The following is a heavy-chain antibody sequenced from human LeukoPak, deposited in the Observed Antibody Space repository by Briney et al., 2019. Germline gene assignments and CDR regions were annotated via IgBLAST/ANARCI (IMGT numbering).Heavy chain of an antibody. CDR1: GFTFSSYG. Sequence: GGSLRLSCAASGFTFSSYGMHWVRQAPGKGLEWVAVISYDGSNKYYADSVKGRFTISRDNSKNTLYLQMNSLRAEDTAVYYCAKVIRAGVRGVLSSFDYWGQGTLVTVSS. CDR3: AKVIRAGVRGVLSSFDY. J-gene: IGHJ4*02. D-gene: IGHD3-10*01. V-gene: IGHV3-30*18. CDR2: ISYDGSNK.